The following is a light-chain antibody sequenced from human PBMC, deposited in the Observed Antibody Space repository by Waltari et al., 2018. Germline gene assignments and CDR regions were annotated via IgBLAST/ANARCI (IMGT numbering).Light chain of an antibody. CDR3: QQYLGTPVT. J-gene: IGKJ2*01. V-gene: IGKV4-1*01. CDR2: WAS. Sequence: DIVMTQSPDSLAVSLGEKATISCKSSQTVLYSDNNNYLGWYQQKPGQPPKVLIKWASTREPGVPDRFVGSGSGTDFTLTINSLQAEDVAVYYCQQYLGTPVTFGQGTRLEIK. CDR1: QTVLYSDNNNY.